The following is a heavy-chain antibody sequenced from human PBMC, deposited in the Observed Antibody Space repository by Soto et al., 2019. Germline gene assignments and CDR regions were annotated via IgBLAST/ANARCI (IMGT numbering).Heavy chain of an antibody. CDR1: VFTLIDHY. V-gene: IGHV3-11*06. CDR3: VKSGDNYNALDY. Sequence: PGWSLRLSCTSSVFTLIDHYMSWIRQAPGKGLEWIGYSSNSGSFTRYADSVKGRFSISRDNAKNSLYLQINSLRGDDTAIYYCVKSGDNYNALDYWGQGTPVTVSS. J-gene: IGHJ4*02. CDR2: SSNSGSFT. D-gene: IGHD1-1*01.